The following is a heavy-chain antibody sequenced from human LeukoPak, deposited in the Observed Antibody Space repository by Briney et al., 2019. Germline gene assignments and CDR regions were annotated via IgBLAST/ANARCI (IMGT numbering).Heavy chain of an antibody. CDR1: GFTFDDYG. Sequence: GGSLRLSCAASGFTFDDYGMSWVRQAPGKGLEWVSGINWNGGSTGYADSVKGRFTISRDNAKNSLYLQMNSLRAEDTAVYYCARDSAVRGPSRSGYYYYMDVWGKGTTVTISS. J-gene: IGHJ6*03. V-gene: IGHV3-20*04. CDR3: ARDSAVRGPSRSGYYYYMDV. CDR2: INWNGGST. D-gene: IGHD3-10*01.